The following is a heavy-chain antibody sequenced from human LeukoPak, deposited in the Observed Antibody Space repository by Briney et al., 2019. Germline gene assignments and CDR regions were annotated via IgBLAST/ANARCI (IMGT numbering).Heavy chain of an antibody. J-gene: IGHJ6*02. Sequence: PSETLSLTCTASGGSISSYYWSWIRQPPGKGLEWIGYIYYSGSTNYNPSLKSRVTISVDTSKNQFSLKLSSVTAADTAVYYCASSPSIPLGMDVWGQGTTVTVSS. CDR1: GGSISSYY. CDR3: ASSPSIPLGMDV. V-gene: IGHV4-59*01. CDR2: IYYSGST.